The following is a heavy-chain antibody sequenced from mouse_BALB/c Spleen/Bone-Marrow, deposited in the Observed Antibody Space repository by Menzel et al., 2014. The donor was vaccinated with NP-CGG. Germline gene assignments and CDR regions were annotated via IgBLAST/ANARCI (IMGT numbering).Heavy chain of an antibody. CDR3: ARRGLYDGSAWFAY. D-gene: IGHD2-3*01. V-gene: IGHV5-6*02. CDR2: INSDGSYT. J-gene: IGHJ3*01. Sequence: EVMLVESGGDLVKPGGSLKLSCAASGFTFSSYGMSWVRQTPDKRLEWVATINSDGSYTYYSDSVKGRFTISRDNAKNTLYLQMSSLKSEDTAMYYCARRGLYDGSAWFAYWGQGTLVTVSA. CDR1: GFTFSSYG.